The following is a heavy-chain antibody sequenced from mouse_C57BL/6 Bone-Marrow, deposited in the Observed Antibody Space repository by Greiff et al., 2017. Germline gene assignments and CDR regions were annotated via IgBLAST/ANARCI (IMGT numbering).Heavy chain of an antibody. J-gene: IGHJ4*01. CDR2: IYPRSGNT. Sequence: VQRVESGAELARPGASVKLSCKASGYTFTSYGISWVKQRTGQGLEWIGEIYPRSGNTYYNEKFKGKATLTADKSSSTAYMELRSLTSEDSAVYFCAIYYGSTFTIAMDYWGQGTSVTVSS. D-gene: IGHD1-1*01. V-gene: IGHV1-81*01. CDR1: GYTFTSYG. CDR3: AIYYGSTFTIAMDY.